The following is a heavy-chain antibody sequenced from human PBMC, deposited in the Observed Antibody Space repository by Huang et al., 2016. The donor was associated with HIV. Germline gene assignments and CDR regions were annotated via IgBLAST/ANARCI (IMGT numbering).Heavy chain of an antibody. D-gene: IGHD3-10*01. V-gene: IGHV5-51*01. CDR2: IYTGDSDT. Sequence: EVHLVQSGAEVKESGESLKISCQASGYNFDSYWICWVRQIPGKGLEWMGVIYTGDSDTGYDPSSQGQVTLSADHSINTAYLQWRSLKASDTAIYFCARQGLWLPPTDPFDYWGQGTPVTVSA. CDR1: GYNFDSYW. CDR3: ARQGLWLPPTDPFDY. J-gene: IGHJ4*02.